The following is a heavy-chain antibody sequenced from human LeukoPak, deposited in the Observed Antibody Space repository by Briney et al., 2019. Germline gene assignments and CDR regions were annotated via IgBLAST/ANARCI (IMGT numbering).Heavy chain of an antibody. D-gene: IGHD1-26*01. Sequence: SETLSLTCTVSRATISSGSYYWRWIRRPAGKGLERIGRIHNSGTTKYDPSLKSRVTISIDTSKNQFSLRLSSVAAADTAVYYCAREVMVGATTAWGQGTLVTVSS. CDR1: RATISSGSYY. CDR2: IHNSGTT. CDR3: AREVMVGATTA. V-gene: IGHV4-61*02. J-gene: IGHJ4*02.